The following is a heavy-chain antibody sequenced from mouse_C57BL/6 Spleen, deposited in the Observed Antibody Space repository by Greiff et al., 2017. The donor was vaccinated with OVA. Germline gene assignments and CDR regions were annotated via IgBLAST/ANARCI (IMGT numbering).Heavy chain of an antibody. J-gene: IGHJ2*01. V-gene: IGHV1-69*01. CDR3: ARTDGYYGFDD. D-gene: IGHD2-3*01. Sequence: QVQLKQSGAELVMPGASVKLSCKASGYTFTSYWMHWVKQRPGQGLEWIGEFDPSNSYTNYNQKFKGKATLTVDKSSSTASMQLSSLTSEDSAVDYCARTDGYYGFDDWGKGTTLTVSS. CDR2: FDPSNSYT. CDR1: GYTFTSYW.